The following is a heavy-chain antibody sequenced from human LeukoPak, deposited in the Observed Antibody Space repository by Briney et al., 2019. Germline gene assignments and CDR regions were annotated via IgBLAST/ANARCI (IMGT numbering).Heavy chain of an antibody. J-gene: IGHJ4*01. CDR3: ARVRGAVAVDY. V-gene: IGHV4-4*07. Sequence: SGTLSLTCTVSGGFISNYYWSWIRQPAGKGLEWIGRVFTGGYTAYDPSLKTRVSMSLDTSKNQFSLTLNSVTAADTAVYYCARVRGAVAVDYWGHGTLVTVSS. D-gene: IGHD6-19*01. CDR1: GGFISNYY. CDR2: VFTGGYT.